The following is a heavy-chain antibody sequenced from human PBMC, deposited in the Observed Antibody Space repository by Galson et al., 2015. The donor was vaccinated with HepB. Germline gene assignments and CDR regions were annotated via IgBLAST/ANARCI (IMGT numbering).Heavy chain of an antibody. CDR1: GFTVRTNS. CDR3: ATERSTSGSYYFDN. V-gene: IGHV3-66*02. D-gene: IGHD1-26*01. CDR2: FYSGGST. J-gene: IGHJ4*02. Sequence: SLRLSCAASGFTVRTNSMSWVRQAPGKGLEWVSVFYSGGSTYYADSVKGRFTISRVDSKNTLYLHMNSLRPEDTAVYYCATERSTSGSYYFDNWGQGTLVTVSS.